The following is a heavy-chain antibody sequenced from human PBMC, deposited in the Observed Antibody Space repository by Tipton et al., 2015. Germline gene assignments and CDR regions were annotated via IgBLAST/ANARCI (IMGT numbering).Heavy chain of an antibody. D-gene: IGHD3-10*01. J-gene: IGHJ4*02. CDR2: IFYTGST. CDR3: ARSSHYYGSGSFDY. Sequence: TLSLTCTVSGGSVSSGGYYWSWIRQPPGKGLEWIGYIFYTGSTNYNPSLKNRVTISVDTSKNQFSLKLTSVTAADTAVYYCARSSHYYGSGSFDYWGQGTLVTVSS. V-gene: IGHV4-61*08. CDR1: GGSVSSGGYY.